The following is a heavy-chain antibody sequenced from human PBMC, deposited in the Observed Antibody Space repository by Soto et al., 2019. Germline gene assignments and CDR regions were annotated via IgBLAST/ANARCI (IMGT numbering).Heavy chain of an antibody. CDR2: ISYDGSNK. D-gene: IGHD2-15*01. CDR3: AKDHHSISSNWFDT. Sequence: QVQLLESGAGAVQPGRSLRLSCAASGFTFSSYGMHWVRQAPGTGLEWVAVISYDGSNKYYADSVKGRFTISRDNSKNTQHMAMTNHRAEDTARYYCAKDHHSISSNWFDTWGQGTLVTVSS. J-gene: IGHJ5*02. V-gene: IGHV3-30*18. CDR1: GFTFSSYG.